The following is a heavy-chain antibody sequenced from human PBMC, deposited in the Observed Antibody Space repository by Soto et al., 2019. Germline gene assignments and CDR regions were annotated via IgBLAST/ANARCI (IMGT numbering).Heavy chain of an antibody. D-gene: IGHD3-9*01. V-gene: IGHV4-59*06. J-gene: IGHJ3*02. CDR3: ARDVAGYYDILTGYYKRSHAFDI. CDR1: GGSISTYY. CDR2: IYYSGST. Sequence: PSETLSLTCTVSGGSISTYYWSWIRQPPGKGLEWIGYIYYSGSTYYNPSLKSRVTISVDTSKNQFSLKLSSVTAADTAVYYCARDVAGYYDILTGYYKRSHAFDIWGQGTMVTVSS.